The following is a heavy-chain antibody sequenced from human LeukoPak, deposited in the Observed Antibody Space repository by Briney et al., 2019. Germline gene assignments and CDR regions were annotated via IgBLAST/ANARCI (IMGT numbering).Heavy chain of an antibody. J-gene: IGHJ4*02. D-gene: IGHD5-24*01. CDR1: GFTFSTYG. CDR2: ITGSGGST. V-gene: IGHV3-23*01. Sequence: GGSLRLSCAASGFTFSTYGMSWVRQAPGKGLEWAAAITGSGGSTFYADSVKGRFTISRDNSKNTLFLQMNSLTAEDTAVYYCAGEMATTSLDAFDYWGQGTLVTVSS. CDR3: AGEMATTSLDAFDY.